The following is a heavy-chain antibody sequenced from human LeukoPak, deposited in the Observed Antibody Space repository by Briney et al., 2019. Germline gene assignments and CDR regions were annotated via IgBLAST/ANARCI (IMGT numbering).Heavy chain of an antibody. CDR3: AVLHYYAMDV. J-gene: IGHJ6*02. V-gene: IGHV3-21*04. D-gene: IGHD2-8*01. Sequence: GGSLRLSCAASGFTFSSYSMNWVSQAPGKGLEWVSSISSSSSYIYYADSVKGRFTISRDNAKNSLYLQMNSLRGEDAALYYCAVLHYYAMDVWGQGTTVTVSS. CDR1: GFTFSSYS. CDR2: ISSSSSYI.